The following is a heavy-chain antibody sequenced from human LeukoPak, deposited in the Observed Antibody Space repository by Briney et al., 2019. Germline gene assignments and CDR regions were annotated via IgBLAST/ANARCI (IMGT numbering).Heavy chain of an antibody. V-gene: IGHV4-34*01. Sequence: PSETLSLTCAVYGGSFSGYYWSWIRQPPGKGLEWIGEINHSGSTNYNPSLKSRVTISVDTSKNQFSLKLSSVTAADTAVYYCAHSGRGCSSTSCYTVYFQHWGQGTLVTVSS. D-gene: IGHD2-2*02. CDR3: AHSGRGCSSTSCYTVYFQH. CDR1: GGSFSGYY. J-gene: IGHJ1*01. CDR2: INHSGST.